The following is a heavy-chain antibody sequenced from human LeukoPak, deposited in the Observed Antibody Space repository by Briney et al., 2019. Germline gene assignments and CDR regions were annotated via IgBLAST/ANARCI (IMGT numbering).Heavy chain of an antibody. V-gene: IGHV3-74*01. Sequence: GSLRLSCVASGFTFSSYWMHWVRQDPRKGLVWVSRINGDGRNINYADSVRGRFTISRDNAKNSLYLQMNSLRAEDTAVYYCARGQVAYCGGDCPLNGMDVWGQGTTVTVSS. CDR1: GFTFSSYW. J-gene: IGHJ6*02. CDR2: INGDGRNI. D-gene: IGHD2-21*02. CDR3: ARGQVAYCGGDCPLNGMDV.